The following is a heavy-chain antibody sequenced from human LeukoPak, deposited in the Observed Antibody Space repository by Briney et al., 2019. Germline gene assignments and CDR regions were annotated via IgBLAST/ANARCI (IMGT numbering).Heavy chain of an antibody. J-gene: IGHJ5*02. V-gene: IGHV1-2*02. Sequence: GASVKVSCRASGYTFTGYYIHWVRQAPGQGLEWMGWINPNSGDTHYAQKFQGRVTMTGDTSISTAYMDLNSLISDDTAVYYCARVQYQLLFEGNWFDPWGQGTLVTVSS. CDR2: INPNSGDT. CDR3: ARVQYQLLFEGNWFDP. CDR1: GYTFTGYY. D-gene: IGHD2-2*01.